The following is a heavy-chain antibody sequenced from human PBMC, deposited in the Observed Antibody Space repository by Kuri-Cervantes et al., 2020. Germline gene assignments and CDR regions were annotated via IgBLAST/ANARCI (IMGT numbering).Heavy chain of an antibody. CDR3: ARTDIDGYRGKYFDY. Sequence: GESLKISCAASGFTFSSYAMSWVRQAPGKGLEWVSAISGSGGSTYYADSVKGRFTISRDNSKNTLYLQMNSLRSEDTAVYYCARTDIDGYRGKYFDYWGQGTLVTVSS. J-gene: IGHJ4*02. CDR2: ISGSGGST. D-gene: IGHD5-24*01. CDR1: GFTFSSYA. V-gene: IGHV3-23*01.